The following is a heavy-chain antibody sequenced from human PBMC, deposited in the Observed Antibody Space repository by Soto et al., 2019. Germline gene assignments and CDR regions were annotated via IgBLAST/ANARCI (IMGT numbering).Heavy chain of an antibody. CDR3: ARDSGIVALYALDV. Sequence: ASVKVSCKAFGYTFSNYPIHWVRQAPGQRLEWLGWINPDKGNTKYSQTFQGRVTITRDTSARTAYVELSSLISEDTAVYYCARDSGIVALYALDVWRQGTTVTVSS. D-gene: IGHD3-16*01. J-gene: IGHJ6*02. CDR1: GYTFSNYP. V-gene: IGHV1-3*01. CDR2: INPDKGNT.